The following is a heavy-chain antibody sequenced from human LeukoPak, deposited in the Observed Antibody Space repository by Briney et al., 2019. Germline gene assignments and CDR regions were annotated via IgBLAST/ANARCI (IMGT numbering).Heavy chain of an antibody. Sequence: GESLRLSCAASGFTFDDYAMNWVRQVPGRGLEWVSGINWNGRITEYADSVKDRFTISRQNTKYSLYLYMNNLGGEDTALYFCARGSVQLWLRDTYYYMDVWGKGTTVTVSS. D-gene: IGHD5-18*01. V-gene: IGHV3-20*04. J-gene: IGHJ6*03. CDR2: INWNGRIT. CDR3: ARGSVQLWLRDTYYYMDV. CDR1: GFTFDDYA.